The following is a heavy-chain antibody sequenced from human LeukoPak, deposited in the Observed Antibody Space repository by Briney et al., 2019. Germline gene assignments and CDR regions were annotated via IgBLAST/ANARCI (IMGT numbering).Heavy chain of an antibody. V-gene: IGHV3-30*18. Sequence: QPGGSLRLSCAASGFTFSSYGMHWVRQAPGKGLEWVAGISYDGSNKYYADSVKGRFTISRDNSKNTLYLQMNSLRAEDTAVYYCAKLRLGRLLWFGELLDYGMDVWGQGTTVTVSS. CDR3: AKLRLGRLLWFGELLDYGMDV. CDR2: ISYDGSNK. J-gene: IGHJ6*02. CDR1: GFTFSSYG. D-gene: IGHD3-10*01.